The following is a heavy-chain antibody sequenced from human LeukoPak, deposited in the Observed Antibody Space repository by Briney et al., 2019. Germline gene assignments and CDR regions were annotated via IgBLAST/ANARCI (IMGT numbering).Heavy chain of an antibody. V-gene: IGHV4-31*03. CDR2: IYYIGST. CDR3: ARSSSRYYYYFDY. J-gene: IGHJ4*02. D-gene: IGHD3-22*01. Sequence: SETLSPTCTVSSGSISSGAYYWSWIRQHPGMGLEWIGYIYYIGSTYYNPSLKSRVTISVDTSKNQFSLKLSSVTAADTAMYYCARSSSRYYYYFDYWGQGTLVTVSS. CDR1: SGSISSGAYY.